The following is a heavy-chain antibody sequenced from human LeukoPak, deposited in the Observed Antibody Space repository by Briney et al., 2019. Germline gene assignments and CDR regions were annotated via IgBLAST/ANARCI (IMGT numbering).Heavy chain of an antibody. CDR3: ARPDTAPGGVWYYDY. D-gene: IGHD3-16*01. CDR2: IKQDVSEK. J-gene: IGHJ4*02. CDR1: GFTFSSYG. V-gene: IGHV3-7*01. Sequence: GGSLRLSCAASGFTFSSYGMHSVRQAPGRGLGWVANIKQDVSEKYYVDSVKGRFTISRDNAKNSMYLQIIRLRAEDTAVYYCARPDTAPGGVWYYDYWGQGTLVTVSS.